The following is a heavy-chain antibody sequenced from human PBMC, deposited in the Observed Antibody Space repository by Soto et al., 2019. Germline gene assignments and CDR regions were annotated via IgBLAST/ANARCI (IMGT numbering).Heavy chain of an antibody. CDR1: GGTFSSYA. D-gene: IGHD3-10*01. J-gene: IGHJ6*02. CDR3: ARRTEWFGGGAHYYYYGMDV. CDR2: IIPIFGTA. V-gene: IGHV1-69*06. Sequence: QVQLVQSGAEVKKPGSSVKVSCKASGGTFSSYAISWVRQAPGQGLEWMGGIIPIFGTANYAQKFQGRVTITADKSTSTAYMELSSLRSEDTAVYYSARRTEWFGGGAHYYYYGMDVWGQGTTVTVSS.